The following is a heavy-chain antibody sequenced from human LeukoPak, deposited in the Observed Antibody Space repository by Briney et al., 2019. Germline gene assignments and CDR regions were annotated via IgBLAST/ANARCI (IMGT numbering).Heavy chain of an antibody. CDR2: LSGSGGGT. V-gene: IGHV3-23*01. J-gene: IGHJ4*02. CDR3: AKRGVVIRVFLVGFHKEAYYFDS. CDR1: GITLSNYG. D-gene: IGHD3-10*01. Sequence: EGSLRLSCAVSGITLSNYGMSWVRQAPGKGLGWVAGLSGSGGGTNYADSVQGRFTISRDNPKNTLYLQMNSLRAEDTAVYFCAKRGVVIRVFLVGFHKEAYYFDSWGQGALVTVSS.